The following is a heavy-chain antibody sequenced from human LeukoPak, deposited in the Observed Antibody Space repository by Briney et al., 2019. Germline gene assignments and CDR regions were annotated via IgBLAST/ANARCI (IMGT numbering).Heavy chain of an antibody. CDR3: AREYSSSAEYYYYMDV. J-gene: IGHJ6*03. Sequence: GGSLRLSCAASGFTFSSYAMSWVRQAPGKGLEWVSAISGSGGSTYYADSVKGRFTISRDNSKNTLYLQMNSLRAEDTAVYYCAREYSSSAEYYYYMDVWGKGTTVTVSS. D-gene: IGHD6-6*01. CDR1: GFTFSSYA. V-gene: IGHV3-23*01. CDR2: ISGSGGST.